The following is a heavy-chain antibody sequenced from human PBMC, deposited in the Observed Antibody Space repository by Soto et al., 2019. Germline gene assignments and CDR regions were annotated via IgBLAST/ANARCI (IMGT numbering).Heavy chain of an antibody. D-gene: IGHD3-10*01. Sequence: QVQLVQSGAEVKKPGSSVKVSCKASGGTFSSYAISWVRQAPGQGLEGMGGIIPIFGTANYAKKFQGRVTITADKSTNPAYMELSSLRSEDTAVYYCARDRGHYYYYGMDVWGQGTTVTVSS. J-gene: IGHJ6*02. CDR2: IIPIFGTA. CDR1: GGTFSSYA. CDR3: ARDRGHYYYYGMDV. V-gene: IGHV1-69*06.